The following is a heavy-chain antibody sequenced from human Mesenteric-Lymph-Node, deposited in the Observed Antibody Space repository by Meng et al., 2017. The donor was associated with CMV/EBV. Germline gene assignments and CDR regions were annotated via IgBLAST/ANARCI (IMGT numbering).Heavy chain of an antibody. CDR3: ARDYRKAFDI. CDR2: VIPILDMA. D-gene: IGHD3-16*02. J-gene: IGHJ3*02. V-gene: IGHV1-69*04. Sequence: SVKVSCKASGYTFTGYYMHWVRQAPGQGLEWMGRVIPILDMAAYAQKFQGRVTITADKSTTTAYMELSSLRSEDTAMYYCARDYRKAFDIWGQGTMVTVSS. CDR1: GYTFTGYY.